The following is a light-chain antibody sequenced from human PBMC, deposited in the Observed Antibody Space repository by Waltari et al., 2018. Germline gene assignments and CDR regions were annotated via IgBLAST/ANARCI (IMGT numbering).Light chain of an antibody. CDR2: GAS. CDR3: QQYGSSILYT. V-gene: IGKV3-20*01. Sequence: EVVLTQSPGTLSWSPGERATLSCRASQSLTKRYLAWYQQKPGQAPRLLIYGASSRAAGIPDRFSGSGSGTDFTLTISRLEPDDFAVYYCQQYGSSILYTFGQGTKLEIK. CDR1: QSLTKRY. J-gene: IGKJ2*01.